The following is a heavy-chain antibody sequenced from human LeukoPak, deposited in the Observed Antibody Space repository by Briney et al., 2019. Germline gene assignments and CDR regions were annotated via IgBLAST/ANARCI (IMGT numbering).Heavy chain of an antibody. CDR1: GGTFSSYA. J-gene: IGHJ4*02. V-gene: IGHV1-69*05. CDR2: IIPIFGTA. CDR3: AQSKGIAARPRNLPQWAYYFDY. Sequence: ASVKVSCKASGGTFSSYAISWVRQAPGQGLEWMGGIIPIFGTANYAQKFQGRVTITTDESTSTAYMELSSLRSEDTAVYYCAQSKGIAARPRNLPQWAYYFDYWGQGTLVTVSS. D-gene: IGHD6-6*01.